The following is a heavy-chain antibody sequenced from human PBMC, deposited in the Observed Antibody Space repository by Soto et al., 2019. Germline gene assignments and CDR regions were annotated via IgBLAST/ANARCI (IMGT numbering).Heavy chain of an antibody. D-gene: IGHD3-16*01. J-gene: IGHJ4*02. CDR1: GFSLRTTGVG. CDR3: AHTWGLPFDY. V-gene: IGHV2-5*02. CDR2: FYWDDDK. Sequence: QVTLKESGPTLVKPTQTLTLTCTYSGFSLRTTGVGVGWIRQPPGKALEWLGIFYWDDDKRYSPSLKNRLTLTNDISKSQVVLTVTNMDPVDTATYYCAHTWGLPFDYWGQGTLVIVSS.